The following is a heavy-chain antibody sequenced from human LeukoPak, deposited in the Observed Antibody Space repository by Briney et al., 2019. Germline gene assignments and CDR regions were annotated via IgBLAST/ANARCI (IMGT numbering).Heavy chain of an antibody. CDR2: AYYASKWYY. CDR3: ARDSSAVNYWYFDV. D-gene: IGHD6-25*01. CDR1: GDSLSTNSAA. Sequence: SQTLSLTRALSGDSLSTNSAAWDWLRQSPSRGLEWLGRAYYASKWYYDYAVCVKSRMTVTPDTSKNQYSLQLDSVTPEDTAMYYCARDSSAVNYWYFDVWGRGTLVTVSS. V-gene: IGHV6-1*01. J-gene: IGHJ2*01.